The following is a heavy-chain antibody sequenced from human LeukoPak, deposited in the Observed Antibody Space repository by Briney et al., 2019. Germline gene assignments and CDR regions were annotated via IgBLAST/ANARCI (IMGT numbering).Heavy chain of an antibody. CDR2: IKIDGSST. D-gene: IGHD5-24*01. Sequence: PGGSLRHSCAASGFTFSSYWMHWVRQAPGKGLVWVSRIKIDGSSTTYADSVKGRFTISRDNAKNTLYLQMNSLRAEDTAVYYCARDKTYGFTQWAQEPLVTVSS. J-gene: IGHJ4*02. CDR3: ARDKTYGFTQ. CDR1: GFTFSSYW. V-gene: IGHV3-74*01.